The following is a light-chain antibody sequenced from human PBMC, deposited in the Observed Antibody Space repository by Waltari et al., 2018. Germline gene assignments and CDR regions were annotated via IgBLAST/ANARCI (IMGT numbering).Light chain of an antibody. V-gene: IGLV2-8*01. CDR3: TSYASSNSVV. CDR1: SSDVGGYNY. Sequence: QSALTQPPSASGSPGQSVTISCTGTSSDVGGYNYVSWYQRHPGKAPKLMIYEVSKRPSGVPDRFSGSKSGNTASLTVSGLQAEDEADYYCTSYASSNSVVFGGGTKLTVL. J-gene: IGLJ2*01. CDR2: EVS.